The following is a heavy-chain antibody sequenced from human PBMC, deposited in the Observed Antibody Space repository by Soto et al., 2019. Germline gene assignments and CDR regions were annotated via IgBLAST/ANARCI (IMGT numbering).Heavy chain of an antibody. CDR2: IYYSGTT. D-gene: IGHD6-6*01. CDR3: ARGSAARPEWFDP. CDR1: GGSINSYY. Sequence: LSLTCTVSGGSINSYYWSWIRQPPGKGLELIGYIYYSGTTNYTPPLKSRVTISVDTSKNQFSLKLTSVTAADTAVYYCARGSAARPEWFDPWGQGTLVTVSS. V-gene: IGHV4-59*01. J-gene: IGHJ5*02.